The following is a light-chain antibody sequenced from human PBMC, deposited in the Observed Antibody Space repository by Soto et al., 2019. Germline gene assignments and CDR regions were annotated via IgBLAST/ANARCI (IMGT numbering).Light chain of an antibody. V-gene: IGKV3-15*01. CDR3: QQYNNCPYT. J-gene: IGKJ2*01. CDR2: GAS. Sequence: EIVMTQSPDTLSVSPGERATISCRASQSVSTNLAWYQQKPGQAPRLLIYGASTMDTGIPARFSGSGSGTEFTLTISSLQSEDFAVYHCQQYNNCPYTFGQGTKLEIK. CDR1: QSVSTN.